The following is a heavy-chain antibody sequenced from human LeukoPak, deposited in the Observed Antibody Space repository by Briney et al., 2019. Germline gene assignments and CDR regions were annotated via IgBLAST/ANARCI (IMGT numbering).Heavy chain of an antibody. V-gene: IGHV4-59*01. J-gene: IGHJ4*02. Sequence: PSETLSLTCTVSGGSISSYYWSWIRQPPGKGLGWIGYIYNSGSTNYNPSLRSRVTISVDTSKKQFSLKLSSVTAADTAVYYCATSSHDLLDTDYWGQGTLVTVSS. CDR3: ATSSHDLLDTDY. D-gene: IGHD3-22*01. CDR2: IYNSGST. CDR1: GGSISSYY.